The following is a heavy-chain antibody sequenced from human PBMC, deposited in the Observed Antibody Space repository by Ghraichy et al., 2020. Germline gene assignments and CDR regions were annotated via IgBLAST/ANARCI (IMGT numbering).Heavy chain of an antibody. Sequence: GGSLRLSCAASGFTFSSYAMSWVRQAPGKGLEWVSAINNSGGTTYYADSVKGRFTISRDNSKNTLYLQMNSLRAEDTAGYYCAKHSSGRYALDYWGQGTLVTVSS. V-gene: IGHV3-23*01. CDR1: GFTFSSYA. CDR3: AKHSSGRYALDY. D-gene: IGHD3-22*01. CDR2: INNSGGTT. J-gene: IGHJ4*02.